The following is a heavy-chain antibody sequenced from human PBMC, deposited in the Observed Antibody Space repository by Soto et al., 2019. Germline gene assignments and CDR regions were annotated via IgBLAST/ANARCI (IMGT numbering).Heavy chain of an antibody. J-gene: IGHJ4*02. Sequence: EVQLLESGGGLVQPGGSLRLSCAASGFTFSSYAMSWVRQAPGKGLEWVSGISSSGDSTNYADSVQGRFTISRDNSKSTLFLQLNSLRAEDTAVYYCAKVPWQLVRTPYFDYWGQGTLVTVSS. CDR1: GFTFSSYA. CDR3: AKVPWQLVRTPYFDY. D-gene: IGHD6-6*01. CDR2: ISSSGDST. V-gene: IGHV3-23*01.